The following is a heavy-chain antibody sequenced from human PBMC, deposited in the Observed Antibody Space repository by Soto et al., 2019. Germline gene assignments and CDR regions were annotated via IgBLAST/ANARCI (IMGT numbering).Heavy chain of an antibody. Sequence: EVQLVESGGGLVQPGGSLRLSCAASGFTFKNSWMSWVRQAPGQGLQWVGRIKSNTDGGATDYAAAVKGRFTISRDDAKTTLYLQMNRLKTEATAVYYCTTGPVCCGVDCYPGYLRYWDQGTLAPVSS. CDR3: TTGPVCCGVDCYPGYLRY. V-gene: IGHV3-15*01. CDR2: IKSNTDGGAT. D-gene: IGHD2-21*02. J-gene: IGHJ4*02. CDR1: GFTFKNSW.